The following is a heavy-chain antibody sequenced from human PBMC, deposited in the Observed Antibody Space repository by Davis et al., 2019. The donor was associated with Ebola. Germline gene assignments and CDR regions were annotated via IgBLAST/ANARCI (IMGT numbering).Heavy chain of an antibody. J-gene: IGHJ5*02. Sequence: ASVKVSCKASGYTFTSYYMHWVRQAPGQGLEWMGWISAYNGNTNYAQKLQGRVTMTTDTSTSTAYMELRSLRSEDTAVYYCARVPLFYSNYVGDWFDPWGQGTLVTVSS. CDR1: GYTFTSYY. CDR2: ISAYNGNT. V-gene: IGHV1-18*04. D-gene: IGHD4-11*01. CDR3: ARVPLFYSNYVGDWFDP.